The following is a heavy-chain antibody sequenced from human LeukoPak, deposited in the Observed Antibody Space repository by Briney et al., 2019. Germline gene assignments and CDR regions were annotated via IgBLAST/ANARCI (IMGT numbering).Heavy chain of an antibody. CDR2: ISYDGSNK. Sequence: GRSLRLSCAASGFTFSSYAMHWVRQAPGKGLEWVAVISYDGSNKYYADSVKGRFTISRDNSKNTLYLQMNSLRAEDTAVYYCARPVPHYYYGMDVWGKGTTVTVSS. D-gene: IGHD2-2*01. CDR1: GFTFSSYA. V-gene: IGHV3-30-3*01. CDR3: ARPVPHYYYGMDV. J-gene: IGHJ6*04.